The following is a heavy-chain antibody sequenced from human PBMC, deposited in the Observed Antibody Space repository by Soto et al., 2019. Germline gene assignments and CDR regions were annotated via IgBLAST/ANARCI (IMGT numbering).Heavy chain of an antibody. V-gene: IGHV4-30-4*08. J-gene: IGHJ5*01. CDR2: IYYSGSS. Sequence: SETLSLTCSVSGGSISGDYYWSWIRQSPEKGLEWIGYIYYSGSSYSNPALQSRLSMSLDTSKNQFSLKLRSVTAADTAVYFCARGRYCLTGRCFPNWFDSWGQGALVTVSS. D-gene: IGHD7-27*01. CDR1: GGSISGDYY. CDR3: ARGRYCLTGRCFPNWFDS.